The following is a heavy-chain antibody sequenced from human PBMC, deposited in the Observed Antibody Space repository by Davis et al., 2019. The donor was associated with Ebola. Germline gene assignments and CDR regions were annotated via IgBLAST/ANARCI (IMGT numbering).Heavy chain of an antibody. CDR2: IWYDGSNQ. D-gene: IGHD5-12*01. Sequence: GESLKISCAASGFPFSSYGMHWVRQAPGKGLEWVAVIWYDGSNQYHADSVKGRFTISRDNSKNTLYLQMNSLRAEDTAVYYCARDRVATPGHYYYGMDVWGQGTTVTVSS. CDR1: GFPFSSYG. V-gene: IGHV3-33*01. J-gene: IGHJ6*02. CDR3: ARDRVATPGHYYYGMDV.